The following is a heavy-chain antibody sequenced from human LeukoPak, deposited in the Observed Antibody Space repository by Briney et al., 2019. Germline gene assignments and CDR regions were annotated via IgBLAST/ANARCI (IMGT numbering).Heavy chain of an antibody. Sequence: SGGSLRLSCAASGFTFSSYAMSWVRQAPGKGLEWVSAISGGGGSIYYADSVKGRFTISRDKSKNTLYLQMNSPRPEDTAIYYCAKDRGDYTNWFDPWGQGTLVTVSS. CDR3: AKDRGDYTNWFDP. V-gene: IGHV3-23*01. J-gene: IGHJ5*02. CDR1: GFTFSSYA. CDR2: ISGGGGSI. D-gene: IGHD4-17*01.